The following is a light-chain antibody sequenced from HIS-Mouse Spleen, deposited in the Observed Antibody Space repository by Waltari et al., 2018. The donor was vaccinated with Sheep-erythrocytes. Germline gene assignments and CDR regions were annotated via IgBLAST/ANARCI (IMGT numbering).Light chain of an antibody. Sequence: QSALTQPRSVSGSPGQSVTIPCTGTSSDVRVYNYVSWYQQHPGKAPKLMIYDVSKRPSGVPDRFSGSKSGNTASLTISGLQAEDEADYYCCSYAGSYNHVFATGTKVTVL. CDR2: DVS. J-gene: IGLJ1*01. V-gene: IGLV2-11*01. CDR3: CSYAGSYNHV. CDR1: SSDVRVYNY.